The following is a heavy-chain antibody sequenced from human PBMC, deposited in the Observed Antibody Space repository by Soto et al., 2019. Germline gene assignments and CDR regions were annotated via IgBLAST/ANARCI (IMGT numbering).Heavy chain of an antibody. CDR1: GGSISSGDYY. V-gene: IGHV4-30-4*01. CDR3: ARDFTDSSGPTLGMGV. J-gene: IGHJ6*02. CDR2: IYYSGST. Sequence: SETLSLTCTVSGGSISSGDYYWSWIRQPPGKGLEWIGYIYYSGSTYYNPSLKSRVTISVDTSKDQFSLKLSSVTAADTAVYYCARDFTDSSGPTLGMGVWGQGTTVTVSS. D-gene: IGHD6-19*01.